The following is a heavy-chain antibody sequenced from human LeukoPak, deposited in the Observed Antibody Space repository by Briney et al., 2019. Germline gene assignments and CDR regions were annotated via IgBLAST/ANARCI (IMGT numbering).Heavy chain of an antibody. D-gene: IGHD3-22*01. J-gene: IGHJ1*01. Sequence: SETLSLTCTVSGVSISSYYWSWIRQPPGKRLEWMGYIYYSGSSNYIPSLKSRVTISVDTSKNQFSLKLSSVTAADTAVYYCARGVSYYDSSGYYNEYFQHWGQGTLVTVSS. CDR1: GVSISSYY. CDR2: IYYSGSS. V-gene: IGHV4-59*08. CDR3: ARGVSYYDSSGYYNEYFQH.